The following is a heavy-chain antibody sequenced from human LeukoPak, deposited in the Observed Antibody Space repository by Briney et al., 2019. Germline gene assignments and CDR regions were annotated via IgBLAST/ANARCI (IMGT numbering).Heavy chain of an antibody. D-gene: IGHD2-15*01. CDR1: GYTFTSYD. V-gene: IGHV1-8*03. CDR2: VNPNSGNA. Sequence: AASVKVSCKASGYTFTSYDINWVRQATGQGLEWMGWVNPNSGNAGYAQKFLGRVTITSNTAISTAYMELSSLRSEDTAVYYCARILKKYCSGDDCYRPRGYYYYMEVWGKGTTVTVSS. J-gene: IGHJ6*03. CDR3: ARILKKYCSGDDCYRPRGYYYYMEV.